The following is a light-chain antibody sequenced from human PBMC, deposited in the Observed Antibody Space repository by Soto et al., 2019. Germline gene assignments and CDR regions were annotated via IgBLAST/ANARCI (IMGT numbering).Light chain of an antibody. CDR1: QSVSIN. V-gene: IGKV3-15*01. J-gene: IGKJ1*01. Sequence: EIVMTQSRANLSVSAGEIATLSCRASQSVSINLAWYQQKPGQAPRLLIYGASTRATGIPARFSGSGSGTEFTLSISRLEPEDVAVYYCQQYGSSGTFGQGTKVDIK. CDR2: GAS. CDR3: QQYGSSGT.